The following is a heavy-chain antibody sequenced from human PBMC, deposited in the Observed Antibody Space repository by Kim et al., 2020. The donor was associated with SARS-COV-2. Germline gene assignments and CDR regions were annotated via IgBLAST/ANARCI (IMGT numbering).Heavy chain of an antibody. CDR2: TNGTST. CDR3: TRGPF. Sequence: TNGTSTRYADSVKGRFTIYRDNSKNTLYLQMTGLRADDTGVYYCTRGPFWGQGTLVTVSS. J-gene: IGHJ4*02. V-gene: IGHV3-74*01.